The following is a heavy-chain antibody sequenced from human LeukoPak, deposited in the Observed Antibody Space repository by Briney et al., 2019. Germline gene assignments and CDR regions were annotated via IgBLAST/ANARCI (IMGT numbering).Heavy chain of an antibody. CDR2: INQDGSDK. Sequence: GRSLRLSCAASGFTFSNYWMSWVRQAPGKGLEWVANINQDGSDKYYVGSVKGRFTISRDNAKNSLYLQLNSLRAEDTAVYYCAFYCSGGSCHDAFDVWGQGTMVTVSS. CDR1: GFTFSNYW. V-gene: IGHV3-7*03. J-gene: IGHJ3*01. CDR3: AFYCSGGSCHDAFDV. D-gene: IGHD2-15*01.